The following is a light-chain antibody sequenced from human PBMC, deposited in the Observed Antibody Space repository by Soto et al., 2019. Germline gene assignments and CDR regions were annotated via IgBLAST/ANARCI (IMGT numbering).Light chain of an antibody. Sequence: QSALTQPASVSGSPGQSITISCTGTSSDVGAYNYVSWYQQHPGEAPKLIIYGVTNRPSGVSYRFSGSKSDYTASLTISGLQAEDEADYYCCSYAGANTYVFGTGTKVTVL. V-gene: IGLV2-14*01. CDR1: SSDVGAYNY. J-gene: IGLJ1*01. CDR2: GVT. CDR3: CSYAGANTYV.